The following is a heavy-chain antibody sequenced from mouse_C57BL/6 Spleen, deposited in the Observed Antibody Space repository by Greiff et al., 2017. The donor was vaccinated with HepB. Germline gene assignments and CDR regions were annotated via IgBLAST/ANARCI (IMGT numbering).Heavy chain of an antibody. J-gene: IGHJ2*01. D-gene: IGHD2-4*01. CDR3: ASGYLVDYDNFDY. Sequence: QVQLQQPGAELVKPGASVKMSCKASGYTFTSYWITWVKQRPGQGLEWIGDIDPGSGSTNYNEKFKSKATLTVDTSSSTAYMQLSSLTSEDSAVYYCASGYLVDYDNFDYWGQGTTLTVSS. CDR1: GYTFTSYW. CDR2: IDPGSGST. V-gene: IGHV1-55*01.